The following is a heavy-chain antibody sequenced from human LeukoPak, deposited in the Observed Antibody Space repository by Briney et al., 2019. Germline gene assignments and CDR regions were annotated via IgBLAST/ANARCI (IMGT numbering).Heavy chain of an antibody. Sequence: PSETLSLTCAVYGGSFSGSYWSWIRQPPGKGLEWVGEIRHSGTTNYNPSLKSRVTISIDMSENQFSLKLSSVTPADTAVYYCARGSVWFGELSPYYYFMDVWGKGTTVTVSS. CDR2: IRHSGTT. V-gene: IGHV4-34*01. CDR3: ARGSVWFGELSPYYYFMDV. CDR1: GGSFSGSY. J-gene: IGHJ6*03. D-gene: IGHD3-10*01.